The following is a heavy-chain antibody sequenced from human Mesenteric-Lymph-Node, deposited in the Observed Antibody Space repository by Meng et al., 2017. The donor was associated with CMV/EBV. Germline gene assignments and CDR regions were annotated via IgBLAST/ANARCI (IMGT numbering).Heavy chain of an antibody. J-gene: IGHJ4*02. V-gene: IGHV4-34*01. CDR3: ARGSSYDILTGYFDY. D-gene: IGHD3-9*01. CDR2: INHSGST. Sequence: GHVHQWGAGLLKPSQTLSGTCAFYGGSFSGYYWNWIRQSPEKGLEWIGEINHSGSTTYNPSFTSRIIISVDTSTNQISLNMSSVTAADTAVYYCARGSSYDILTGYFDYWGQGALVTVSS. CDR1: GGSFSGYY.